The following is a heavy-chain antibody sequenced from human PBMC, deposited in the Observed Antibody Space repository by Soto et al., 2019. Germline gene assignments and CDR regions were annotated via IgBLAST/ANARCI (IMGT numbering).Heavy chain of an antibody. Sequence: QVQLQESGPGLVKPSQTLYVTCTVSGGSLSSYNFFWSWVRPHPETGLEWVGYIYHTGAAYYNPSRKSRLTISLDTSKNRFSLSIIAVTAADTAGYDCARDVISPATSDAVDIWGQGTMVTVSS. J-gene: IGHJ3*02. D-gene: IGHD6-25*01. CDR3: ARDVISPATSDAVDI. CDR2: IYHTGAA. V-gene: IGHV4-31*03. CDR1: GGSLSSYNFF.